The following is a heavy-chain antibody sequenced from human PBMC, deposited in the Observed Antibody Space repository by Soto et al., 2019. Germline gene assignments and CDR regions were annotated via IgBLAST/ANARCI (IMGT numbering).Heavy chain of an antibody. CDR2: ISAYNGNT. CDR3: ARKSIAAYDY. V-gene: IGHV1-18*04. Sequence: ASVEVSCKDSCYIFTSCGISWVRQAPGQGLEWMGWISAYNGNTNYAQKLQGRVTMTTDTSTSTAYMELRSLRSDDTAVYYCARKSIAAYDYWGQGTLVTV. J-gene: IGHJ4*02. D-gene: IGHD6-6*01. CDR1: CYIFTSCG.